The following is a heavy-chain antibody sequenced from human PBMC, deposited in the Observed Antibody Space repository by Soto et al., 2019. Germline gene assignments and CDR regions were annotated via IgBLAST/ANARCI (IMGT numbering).Heavy chain of an antibody. CDR2: ISAYNGNT. J-gene: IGHJ4*01. CDR3: ARGGTAIDY. V-gene: IGHV1-18*01. D-gene: IGHD1-7*01. Sequence: GASVKVYCKASFDTFTNLGLSRVRQAPVQGREWMGWISAYNGNTNYAQNFQGRVTMTTDTSTSTAYMELRSMRSEDTGGYYCARGGTAIDYWG. CDR1: FDTFTNLG.